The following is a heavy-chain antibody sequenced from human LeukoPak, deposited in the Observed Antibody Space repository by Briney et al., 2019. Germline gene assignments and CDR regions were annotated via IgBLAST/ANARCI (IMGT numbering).Heavy chain of an antibody. J-gene: IGHJ4*02. Sequence: GGSLRLSCVASGFSFSGHWMHWVRQAPGKGLVAVSRITLDGTDTAYADSVKGRFTNDRDNAENTLYLERNSLTVEDTALYYCTRSGFSNGYDYWGQGTLVTGSS. CDR1: GFSFSGHW. CDR3: TRSGFSNGYDY. CDR2: ITLDGTDT. V-gene: IGHV3-74*03. D-gene: IGHD2-8*01.